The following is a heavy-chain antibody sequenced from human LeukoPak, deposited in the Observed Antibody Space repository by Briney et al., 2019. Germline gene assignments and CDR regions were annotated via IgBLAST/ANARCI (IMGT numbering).Heavy chain of an antibody. D-gene: IGHD3-22*01. Sequence: GGSLRLSCAASGFTFSSYAMSWVRLAPGKGLEWVSAISGSGGSTYYADSVKGRFTISRDNSKNTLYLQMNSLRAEDTAVYYCAKSITMIVVPLEYFDYWGQGTLVTVSS. CDR2: ISGSGGST. J-gene: IGHJ4*02. V-gene: IGHV3-23*01. CDR3: AKSITMIVVPLEYFDY. CDR1: GFTFSSYA.